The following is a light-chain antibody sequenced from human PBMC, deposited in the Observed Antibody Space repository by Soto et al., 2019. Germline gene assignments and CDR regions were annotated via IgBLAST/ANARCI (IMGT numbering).Light chain of an antibody. Sequence: QSALTQPASVSGSPGQSITISCTGPSSDLDYGYFAWYQQYPGKAPKRIIYGVRNWPSGVPNQCSGSMSANTASLTISWLQAEDEADDYCSSYTTTNTHVVFGGGTKVTVL. CDR1: SSDLDYGY. CDR2: GVR. CDR3: SSYTTTNTHVV. J-gene: IGLJ2*01. V-gene: IGLV2-14*03.